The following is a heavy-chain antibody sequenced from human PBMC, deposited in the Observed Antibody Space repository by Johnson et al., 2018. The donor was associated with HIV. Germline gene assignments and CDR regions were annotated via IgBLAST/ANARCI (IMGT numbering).Heavy chain of an antibody. CDR2: IYSGGST. CDR3: ARSPPSYGSGSYLGLDAFDI. D-gene: IGHD3-10*01. J-gene: IGHJ3*02. Sequence: VQLVESGGGLIHQGGSLRLSCVASGFSVSDNYMSWVRQAPGEGLEWVSIIYSGGSTYYADSVKGRFTISRDNSKNTVYLQMNSLRAEDTAVYYCARSPPSYGSGSYLGLDAFDIWGKGTMVTVSS. CDR1: GFSVSDNY. V-gene: IGHV3-53*01.